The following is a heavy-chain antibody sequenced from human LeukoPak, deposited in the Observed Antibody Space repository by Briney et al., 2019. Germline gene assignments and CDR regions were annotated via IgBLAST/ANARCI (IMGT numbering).Heavy chain of an antibody. CDR2: ISGSGSGGAT. CDR1: GFTFSSYA. Sequence: GGSLRLSCAASGFTFSSYAMSWVRQAPGKGLEWVSAISGSGSGGATYYADSVKGRVTISRDNSKNTLYLQVNSLRADDTAVYYCAKDALLPSGVDYFDYWGQGTLVTVSS. CDR3: AKDALLPSGVDYFDY. D-gene: IGHD2-15*01. V-gene: IGHV3-23*01. J-gene: IGHJ4*02.